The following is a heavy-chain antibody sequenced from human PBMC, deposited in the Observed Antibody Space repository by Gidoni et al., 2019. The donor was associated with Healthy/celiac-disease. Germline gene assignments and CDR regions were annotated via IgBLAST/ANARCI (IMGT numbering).Heavy chain of an antibody. CDR1: SYA. Sequence: SYAMSWVRQAPGKGLEWVSAISGSGGSTYYADSVKGRFTISRDNSKNTLYLQMNSLRAEDTAVYYCAKDYSGEKLGNNWFDPWGQGTLVTVSS. V-gene: IGHV3-23*01. J-gene: IGHJ5*02. D-gene: IGHD2-15*01. CDR2: ISGSGGST. CDR3: AKDYSGEKLGNNWFDP.